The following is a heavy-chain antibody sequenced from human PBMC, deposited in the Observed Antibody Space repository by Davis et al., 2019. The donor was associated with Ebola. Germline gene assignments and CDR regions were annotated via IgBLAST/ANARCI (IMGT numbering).Heavy chain of an antibody. CDR2: INPNSGGT. V-gene: IGHV1-2*02. J-gene: IGHJ4*02. D-gene: IGHD2-2*02. CDR3: ARACSSTSCYTPFDY. Sequence: AASVKVSCKASGYTFTGYYMHWVRQAPGQGLEWMGWINPNSGGTNYAQKFQGRVTMTRDTSISTAYMELSRLRSDDTAVYYCARACSSTSCYTPFDYWGQGTLVTVSS. CDR1: GYTFTGYY.